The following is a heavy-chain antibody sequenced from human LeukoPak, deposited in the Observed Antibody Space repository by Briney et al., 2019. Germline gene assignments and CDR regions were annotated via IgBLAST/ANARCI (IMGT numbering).Heavy chain of an antibody. CDR1: GGSISSGGYY. J-gene: IGHJ6*02. Sequence: SETLSLTCTVSGGSISSGGYYWSWIRQHPGQGLEWIGYIYYSGSTYYNPSLKSRVTISVDTSKNQFSLKLSSVTAADTAVYYCARSLGTTASPYYYGMDVWGQGTTVTVSS. D-gene: IGHD1-1*01. CDR3: ARSLGTTASPYYYGMDV. CDR2: IYYSGST. V-gene: IGHV4-31*03.